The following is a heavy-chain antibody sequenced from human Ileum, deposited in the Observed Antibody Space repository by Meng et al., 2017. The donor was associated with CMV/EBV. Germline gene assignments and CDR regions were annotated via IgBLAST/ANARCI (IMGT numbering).Heavy chain of an antibody. CDR3: ARENWVYDY. CDR1: GDIFTGYY. J-gene: IGHJ4*02. D-gene: IGHD7-27*01. Sequence: HVELVQSGSEMKTPGASVKVSCKASGDIFTGYYMHWFRQAPGQGLEWMGQIRLNSGDTHYAQKFQGRVTMTRDMSIITAYMELSSLMSDDTAVYYCARENWVYDYWGQGTLVTVSS. V-gene: IGHV1-2*06. CDR2: IRLNSGDT.